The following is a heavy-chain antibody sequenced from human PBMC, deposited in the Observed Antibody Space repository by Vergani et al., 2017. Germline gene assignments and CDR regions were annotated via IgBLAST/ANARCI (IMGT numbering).Heavy chain of an antibody. J-gene: IGHJ6*02. CDR3: AREHKIGLYGAGSYYYYCYGMDV. CDR2: ISAYNGNT. D-gene: IGHD3-10*01. Sequence: QVQLVQSGAEVKKPGASVKVSCKASGYTFTSYGISWVRQVPGQGLEWMGWISAYNGNTNYAQKLQGRVTMTTDTSTSTAYMELRSLRSDDTTVYYCAREHKIGLYGAGSYYYYCYGMDVWGQGTTVTVSS. CDR1: GYTFTSYG. V-gene: IGHV1-18*01.